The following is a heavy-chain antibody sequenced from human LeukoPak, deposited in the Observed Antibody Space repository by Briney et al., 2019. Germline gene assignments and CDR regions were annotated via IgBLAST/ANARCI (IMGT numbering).Heavy chain of an antibody. J-gene: IGHJ4*02. Sequence: SVKVSCEASGGTFSSYAISWVGQAPGQGLEWMGGIIPIFGTANYAQKFQGRVTITADESTSTAYMELSSLRSEDTAVYYCAIIAAAGTNFDYWGQGTLVTVSS. V-gene: IGHV1-69*13. CDR3: AIIAAAGTNFDY. CDR1: GGTFSSYA. D-gene: IGHD6-13*01. CDR2: IIPIFGTA.